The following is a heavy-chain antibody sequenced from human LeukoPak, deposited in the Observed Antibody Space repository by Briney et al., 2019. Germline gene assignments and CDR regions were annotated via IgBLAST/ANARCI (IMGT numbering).Heavy chain of an antibody. CDR3: ATRAEQYYFDY. V-gene: IGHV3-21*04. J-gene: IGHJ4*02. CDR1: GFTFSSYS. CDR2: ISSSSSYI. D-gene: IGHD1/OR15-1a*01. Sequence: GGSLRLSCAASGFTFSSYSMNWVRQAPGKGLEWVSSISSSSSYIYYADSVKGRFTISRDNSKNTLYLQMNSLRAEDTAVYYCATRAEQYYFDYWGQGTLVTVSS.